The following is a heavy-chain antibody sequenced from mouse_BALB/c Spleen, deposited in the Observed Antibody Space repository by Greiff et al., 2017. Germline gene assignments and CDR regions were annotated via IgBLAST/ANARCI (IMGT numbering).Heavy chain of an antibody. CDR1: GFSLTSYG. CDR3: ARESAYGNSHYYAMDY. CDR2: IWSGGST. Sequence: VKLVESGPGLVQPSQSLSITCTVSGFSLTSYGVHWVRQSPGKGLEWLGVIWSGGSTDYNAAFISRLSISKDNSKSQVFFKMNSLQADDTAIYYCARESAYGNSHYYAMDYWGQGTSVTVSS. V-gene: IGHV2-4-1*01. J-gene: IGHJ4*01. D-gene: IGHD2-1*01.